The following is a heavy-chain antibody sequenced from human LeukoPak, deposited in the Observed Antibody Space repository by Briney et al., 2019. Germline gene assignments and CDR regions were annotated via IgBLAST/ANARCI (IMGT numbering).Heavy chain of an antibody. Sequence: PSEPLSLTCTVSGGSISSYYWSWIRQPPGKGLEWIGYIYYSGITNYNPSLKSRVTISVDTSKNQFSLKLSSVTAADTAVYYCARGGGFCGGECYDYWGQGTLVPVFS. V-gene: IGHV4-59*01. CDR2: IYYSGIT. CDR1: GGSISSYY. CDR3: ARGGGFCGGECYDY. D-gene: IGHD2-21*01. J-gene: IGHJ4*02.